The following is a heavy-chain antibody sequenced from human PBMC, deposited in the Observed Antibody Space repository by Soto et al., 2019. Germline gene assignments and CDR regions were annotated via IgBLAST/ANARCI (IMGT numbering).Heavy chain of an antibody. D-gene: IGHD3-10*01. CDR3: ARVHFDYYGSGSYYMGTYYFDY. J-gene: IGHJ4*02. V-gene: IGHV4-31*03. Sequence: LSLTYTVSGGSISSGGYYWSWIRQHPGKGMEWIGYIYYSGSTYYNPSLKSRVTISVDTSKNQFSLKLSSVTAADTAVYYCARVHFDYYGSGSYYMGTYYFDYWGQGTLVTVSS. CDR2: IYYSGST. CDR1: GGSISSGGYY.